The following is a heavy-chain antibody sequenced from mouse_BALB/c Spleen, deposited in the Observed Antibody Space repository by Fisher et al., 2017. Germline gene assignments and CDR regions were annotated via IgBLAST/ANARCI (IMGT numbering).Heavy chain of an antibody. Sequence: KFKGKATLTVDKSSSTAYMELLSLTSEDSAVYYCARGVRQAMDYWGQGTSVTVSS. J-gene: IGHJ4*01. D-gene: IGHD1-2*01. V-gene: IGHV1-26*01. CDR3: ARGVRQAMDY.